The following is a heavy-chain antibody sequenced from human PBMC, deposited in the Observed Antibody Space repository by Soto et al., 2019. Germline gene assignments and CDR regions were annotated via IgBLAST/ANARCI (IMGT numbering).Heavy chain of an antibody. CDR1: GYTFNRYG. J-gene: IGHJ4*02. D-gene: IGHD3-10*01. V-gene: IGHV1-18*01. CDR3: AREGYYGSGSADY. CDR2: ISAYNGNT. Sequence: QVQLVQSGAEVKKPGASVKVSCKASGYTFNRYGISWVRQAPGQGLEWMGWISAYNGNTNYAHKLQGRVTMTTDTSTSPAYVELRSLRSDVTGVYYCAREGYYGSGSADYWRQGTLLTVSS.